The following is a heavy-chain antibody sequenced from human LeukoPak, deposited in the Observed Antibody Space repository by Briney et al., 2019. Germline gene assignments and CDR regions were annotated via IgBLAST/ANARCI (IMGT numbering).Heavy chain of an antibody. CDR3: ASGVAATDFDY. V-gene: IGHV4-59*08. D-gene: IGHD2-15*01. J-gene: IGHJ4*02. CDR2: IYYSGST. Sequence: SETLSLTCTVSGGSISSYYWSWIRQPPGKGVEWIGYIYYSGSTNYNPSLKSRVTISVDTSKNQFSLKLSSVTAADTAVYYCASGVAATDFDYWGQGTLVTVSS. CDR1: GGSISSYY.